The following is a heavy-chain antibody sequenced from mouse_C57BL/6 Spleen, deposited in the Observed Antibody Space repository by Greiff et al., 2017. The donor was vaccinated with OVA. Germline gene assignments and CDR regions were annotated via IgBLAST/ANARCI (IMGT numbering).Heavy chain of an antibody. V-gene: IGHV1-82*01. J-gene: IGHJ4*01. CDR1: GYAFSSSW. CDR2: IYPGDGDT. D-gene: IGHD1-1*01. CDR3: ARGTTDYYAMDY. Sequence: VQLQESGPELVKPGASVKISCKASGYAFSSSWMNWVKQRPGKGLEWIGRIYPGDGDTNYNGKFKGKATLTADKSSSTAYMQLSSLTSEDSAVYFCARGTTDYYAMDYWGQGTSVTVSS.